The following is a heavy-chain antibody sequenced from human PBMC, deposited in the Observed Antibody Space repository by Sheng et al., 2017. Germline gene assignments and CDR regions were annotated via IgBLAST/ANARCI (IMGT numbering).Heavy chain of an antibody. Sequence: EVQLVESGGGLVQAGGSLRLSCAASGFTFSRYAMNWVRQAPGKGLEWVSANSGGGDVTYYADSVKGRFTISRDTSKNTLYLQMNSLRAEDTAVYYCAKDGRGSWGQGTLVTVSS. J-gene: IGHJ4*02. CDR3: AKDGRGS. D-gene: IGHD1-1*01. CDR2: NSGGGDVT. V-gene: IGHV3-23*04. CDR1: GFTFSRYA.